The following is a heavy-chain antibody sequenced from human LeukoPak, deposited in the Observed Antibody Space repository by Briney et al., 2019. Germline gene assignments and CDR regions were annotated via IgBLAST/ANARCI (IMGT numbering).Heavy chain of an antibody. CDR1: GFTFTNYA. CDR3: AKQLGYCSDGSCYFPY. D-gene: IGHD2-15*01. Sequence: GRSLRPSCAASGFTFTNYAMHWVRQAPGKGLEWVAIISYDGSNKYYADSVQGRFTISRDNSKSTLCLQMNSLRAEDTAVYYCAKQLGYCSDGSCYFPYWGQGTLVTVSS. J-gene: IGHJ4*02. CDR2: ISYDGSNK. V-gene: IGHV3-30*18.